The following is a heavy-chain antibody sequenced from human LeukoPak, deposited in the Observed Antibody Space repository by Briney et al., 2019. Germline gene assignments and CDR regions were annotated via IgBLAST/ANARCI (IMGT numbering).Heavy chain of an antibody. D-gene: IGHD2-2*01. CDR1: GGSISSSSYY. V-gene: IGHV4-39*01. CDR3: ARRVTPHLSIVVVPAAMGDYFDY. CDR2: IYYSGST. Sequence: PSETLSLTCTVSGGSISSSSYYWGWIRQPPGKGLEWIGSIYYSGSTYYNPSLKSRATISVDTSKNQFSLKLSSVTAADTAVYYCARRVTPHLSIVVVPAAMGDYFDYWGQGTLVTVSS. J-gene: IGHJ4*02.